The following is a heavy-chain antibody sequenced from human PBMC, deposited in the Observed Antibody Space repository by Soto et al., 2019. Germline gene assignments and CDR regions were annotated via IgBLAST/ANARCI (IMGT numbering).Heavy chain of an antibody. J-gene: IGHJ6*03. Sequence: TGESLKISCKGSGYSFTSYWIGWVRQMPGKGLEWMGIIYPGDSDTRYSPSFQGQVTISADKSISTAYLQWSSLKASDTAMYYCARAGYSSSSSIKYYYYYYMDVWGKGTTVTVSS. CDR2: IYPGDSDT. V-gene: IGHV5-51*01. D-gene: IGHD6-6*01. CDR3: ARAGYSSSSSIKYYYYYYMDV. CDR1: GYSFTSYW.